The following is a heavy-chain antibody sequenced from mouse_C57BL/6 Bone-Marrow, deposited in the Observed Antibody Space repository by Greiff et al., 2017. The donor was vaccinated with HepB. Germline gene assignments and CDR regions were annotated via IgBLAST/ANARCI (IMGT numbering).Heavy chain of an antibody. J-gene: IGHJ2*01. CDR2: IDPETGGT. V-gene: IGHV1-15*01. CDR1: GYTFTDYE. Sequence: QVQLQQSGAELVRPGASVTLSCKASGYTFTDYEIHWVKQTPVHGLEWIGAIDPETGGTAYNQKFKGKAILTADKSSSTAYMELRSLTSEDSAVYYCTRCRYYFDYWGQGTTLTVSS. CDR3: TRCRYYFDY.